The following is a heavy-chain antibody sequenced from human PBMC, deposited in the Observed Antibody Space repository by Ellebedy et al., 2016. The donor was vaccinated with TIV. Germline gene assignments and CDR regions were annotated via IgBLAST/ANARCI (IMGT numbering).Heavy chain of an antibody. J-gene: IGHJ4*02. CDR1: GGSFSGYY. Sequence: MPSETLSLTCAVYGGSFSGYYWSWIRQPPGKGLEWIGYIYYSGSTNYNPSLKSRVTISVDTSKNQFSLKLSSVTAADTAVYYCARGGYGSYSQDYFDYWGQGTLVTVSS. V-gene: IGHV4-59*01. CDR3: ARGGYGSYSQDYFDY. CDR2: IYYSGST. D-gene: IGHD1-26*01.